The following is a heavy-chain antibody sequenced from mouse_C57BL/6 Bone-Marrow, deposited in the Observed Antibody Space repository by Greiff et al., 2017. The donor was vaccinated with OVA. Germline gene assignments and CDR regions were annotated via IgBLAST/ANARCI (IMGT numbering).Heavy chain of an antibody. CDR1: GYSITSGYD. J-gene: IGHJ3*01. Sequence: EVKLVESGPGMVKPSQSLSLTCTVTGYSITSGYDWHWIRHFPGNKLEWMGYISYSGSTNYNPSLKSRISITHDTSKNHFFLKLNSVTTEDTATYYCARHGSSSAWFAYWGQGTLVTVSA. CDR2: ISYSGST. V-gene: IGHV3-1*01. CDR3: ARHGSSSAWFAY. D-gene: IGHD1-1*01.